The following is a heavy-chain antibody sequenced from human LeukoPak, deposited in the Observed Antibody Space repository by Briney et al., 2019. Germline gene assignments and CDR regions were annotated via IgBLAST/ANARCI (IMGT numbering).Heavy chain of an antibody. V-gene: IGHV4-39*01. J-gene: IGHJ4*02. D-gene: IGHD6-19*01. Sequence: PSQTLSLTCTVSGGSISSSSYYWGWIRQPPGKGLEWSESIYYSGSTYYNPSLKSRVTISVDTTKNQFSLKLSSVTAADTAVYYCARHGREQWLLRYFDYWGQGTLVTVSS. CDR1: GGSISSSSYY. CDR3: ARHGREQWLLRYFDY. CDR2: IYYSGST.